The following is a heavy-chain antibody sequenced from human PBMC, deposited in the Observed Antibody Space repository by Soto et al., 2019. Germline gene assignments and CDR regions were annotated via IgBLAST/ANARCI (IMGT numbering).Heavy chain of an antibody. CDR2: IKQDGSEK. CDR1: GFTFSSYW. V-gene: IGHV3-7*01. D-gene: IGHD3-3*01. Sequence: GGSLRLSCAASGFTFSSYWMSWVRQAPGKGLEWVANIKQDGSEKYYVDSVKGRFTISRDNAKNSLYLQMNSLRAEDTAVYYCASPSILEWLFQSSYYMDVWGKGTTVTVSS. J-gene: IGHJ6*03. CDR3: ASPSILEWLFQSSYYMDV.